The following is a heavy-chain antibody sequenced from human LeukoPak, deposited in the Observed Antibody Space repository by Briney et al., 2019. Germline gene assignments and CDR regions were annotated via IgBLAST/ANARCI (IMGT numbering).Heavy chain of an antibody. Sequence: SVKVSCKASGGTFSSYAISWVRQAPGQGLEWMGGIIPIFGTANYAQKFQGRVTITADESTSTAYMELSSLRSEDTAVYYCARERLPDYYDSSAYRPLDPWGQGTLVTVSS. CDR2: IIPIFGTA. J-gene: IGHJ5*02. V-gene: IGHV1-69*01. CDR1: GGTFSSYA. CDR3: ARERLPDYYDSSAYRPLDP. D-gene: IGHD3-22*01.